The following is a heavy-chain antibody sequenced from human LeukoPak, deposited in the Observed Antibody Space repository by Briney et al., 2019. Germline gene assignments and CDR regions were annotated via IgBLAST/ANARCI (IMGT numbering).Heavy chain of an antibody. V-gene: IGHV3-48*03. CDR3: ASAGGVVVPAAYYYYGMDV. J-gene: IGHJ6*04. Sequence: GGSLRLSCAASGFTFSSYEMNWVRQAPGKGLEWVSYISSSGSTIYYADSVMGRFTISRDNAKNSLYLQMNSLRAEDTAVYYCASAGGVVVPAAYYYYGMDVWGKGTTVTVSS. CDR2: ISSSGSTI. CDR1: GFTFSSYE. D-gene: IGHD2-2*01.